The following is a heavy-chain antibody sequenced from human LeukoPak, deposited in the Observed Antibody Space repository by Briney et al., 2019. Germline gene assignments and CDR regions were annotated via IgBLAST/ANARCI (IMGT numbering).Heavy chain of an antibody. V-gene: IGHV3-23*01. CDR1: GFTFSTYA. CDR2: ILSSGAGT. CDR3: AKTHTSSWYSNDY. J-gene: IGHJ4*02. Sequence: PGGSLRLSCAASGFTFSTYAMTWVRQAPGKGPEWVSAILSSGAGTYYADSVKGRFTISRDNSKNTLYLQLNSLRAEDTAVYYCAKTHTSSWYSNDYWGQGTLVTVSS. D-gene: IGHD6-13*01.